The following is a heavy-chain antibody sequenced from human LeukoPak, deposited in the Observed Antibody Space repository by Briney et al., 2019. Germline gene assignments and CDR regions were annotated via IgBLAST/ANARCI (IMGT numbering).Heavy chain of an antibody. CDR2: IWYDGSKK. Sequence: PGGSLRLSCAASGFTFTSYGFHCVRQAPGKALEWVAVIWYDGSKKYYADSVKGRFTISRDNSKNTLYLQVNSLRAEDTAVYYCARDCGGDCSSALDIWGQGTMVTVSS. CDR3: ARDCGGDCSSALDI. CDR1: GFTFTSYG. D-gene: IGHD2-21*02. V-gene: IGHV3-33*01. J-gene: IGHJ3*02.